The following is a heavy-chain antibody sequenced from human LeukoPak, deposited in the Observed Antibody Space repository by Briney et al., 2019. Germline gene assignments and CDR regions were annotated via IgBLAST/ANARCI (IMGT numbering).Heavy chain of an antibody. D-gene: IGHD2-15*01. CDR2: MNPNSGNT. Sequence: GASVKVSCKASGYTFTSYDINWVRQATGQGLEWMGWMNPNSGNTGYAQKFQGRVTMTRNTSISTAYMELSSLRSEDTAVYYCARDGYCSGGSCNPGGSDPWGKEPLVTVS. CDR3: ARDGYCSGGSCNPGGSDP. CDR1: GYTFTSYD. V-gene: IGHV1-8*01. J-gene: IGHJ5*02.